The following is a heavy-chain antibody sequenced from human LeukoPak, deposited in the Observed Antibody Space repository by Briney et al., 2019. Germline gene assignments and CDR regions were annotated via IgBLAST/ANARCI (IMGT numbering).Heavy chain of an antibody. Sequence: SETLSLTCAVYGGSFSGYYWSWIRQPPGKGLEWIGEINHSGSTNYNPSLKSRVTISVDTSKNQFSLKLSSVTAADTAVYYCARIVSGWSEYYFDYWGQGTLVTVSS. V-gene: IGHV4-34*01. CDR3: ARIVSGWSEYYFDY. CDR2: INHSGST. D-gene: IGHD6-19*01. CDR1: GGSFSGYY. J-gene: IGHJ4*02.